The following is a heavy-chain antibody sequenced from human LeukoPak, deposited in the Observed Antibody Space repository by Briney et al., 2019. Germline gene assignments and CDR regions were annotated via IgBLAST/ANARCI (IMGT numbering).Heavy chain of an antibody. CDR2: IYYSGST. D-gene: IGHD6-13*01. CDR1: GGSISSYY. V-gene: IGHV4-59*01. Sequence: SETLSLTCTVSGGSISSYYWSWIRQPPGKGLEWIGYIYYSGSTNYNPSLKSRVTISVDTSKNQFSLKLSSVTAADTAVYYCARASSWYLGHFDYWGQGTLITVSS. CDR3: ARASSWYLGHFDY. J-gene: IGHJ4*02.